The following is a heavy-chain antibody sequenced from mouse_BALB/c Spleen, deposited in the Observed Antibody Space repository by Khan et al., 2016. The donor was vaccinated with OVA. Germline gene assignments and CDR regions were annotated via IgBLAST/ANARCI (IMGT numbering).Heavy chain of an antibody. D-gene: IGHD2-12*01. J-gene: IGHJ3*01. CDR2: INPSNGYT. CDR3: VRDGAYHMNDGWFAY. Sequence: QVQLQQSGAELARPGASVKMSCKASGYTFTSYTIHWIKLRPGQGLEWIGYINPSNGYTNYNQKFKDKATLTADKSSTKAYMQLSSLTSDDSAVYYCVRDGAYHMNDGWFAYWGQGTLVTVSA. V-gene: IGHV1-4*01. CDR1: GYTFTSYT.